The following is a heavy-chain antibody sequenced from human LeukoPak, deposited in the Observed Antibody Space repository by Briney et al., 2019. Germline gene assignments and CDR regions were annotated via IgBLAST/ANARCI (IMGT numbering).Heavy chain of an antibody. V-gene: IGHV3-74*01. CDR1: GFTFSSYW. Sequence: GGSLRLSCAASGFTFSSYWMHWVRQAPGKGLVWVSRINSDGSSIDYADSVKGRFTISRHNSKNTLYLQMNSLRAEDTAVYYCARGLGLLPFDYWGQGTLVTVSS. CDR3: ARGLGLLPFDY. J-gene: IGHJ4*02. CDR2: INSDGSSI. D-gene: IGHD6-6*01.